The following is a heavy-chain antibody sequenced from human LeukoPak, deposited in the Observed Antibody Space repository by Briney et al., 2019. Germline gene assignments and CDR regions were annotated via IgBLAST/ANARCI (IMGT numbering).Heavy chain of an antibody. CDR3: AREGVLGRYFDY. CDR1: GFTFSSYS. Sequence: GGSLRLSCAASGFTFSSYSMNWVRQAPGKGLEWVSSISSSSSYIYCADSVRGRFTISRDNAKNSLYLQMNSLRAEDTAVYYCAREGVLGRYFDYWGQGTLVTVSS. D-gene: IGHD3-10*01. CDR2: ISSSSSYI. J-gene: IGHJ4*02. V-gene: IGHV3-21*01.